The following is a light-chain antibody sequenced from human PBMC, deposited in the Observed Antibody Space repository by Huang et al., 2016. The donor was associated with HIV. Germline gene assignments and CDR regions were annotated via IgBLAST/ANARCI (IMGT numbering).Light chain of an antibody. CDR2: AAS. CDR1: QGVSCY. CDR3: QQISTYPYT. Sequence: IQLTQSPSSLSASVGDRVTITCRASQGVSCYFAWYQQIPGKAPKLLIYAASTLQSGVPSRFSGSGSGTDFTLTITSLQPEDFATYYCQQISTYPYTFGQGTKLEIK. V-gene: IGKV1-9*01. J-gene: IGKJ2*01.